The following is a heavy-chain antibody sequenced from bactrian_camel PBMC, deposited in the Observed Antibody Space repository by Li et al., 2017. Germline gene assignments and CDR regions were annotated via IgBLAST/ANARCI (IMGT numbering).Heavy chain of an antibody. CDR1: GFTFEDVG. J-gene: IGHJ4*01. D-gene: IGHD4*01. CDR3: AAAAEPHYSVIVPMKEGGCGDFEI. V-gene: IGHV3S55*01. Sequence: HVQLVESGGGSVQAGGSLKLSCTASGFTFEDVGMGWYRQARENECELVATITGDGVTYYEDSAKGRFTISQDNAKNTVYLPMNSLKPEDTAMYYCAAAAEPHYSVIVPMKEGGCGDFEIWGQGTQVTV. CDR2: ITGDGVT.